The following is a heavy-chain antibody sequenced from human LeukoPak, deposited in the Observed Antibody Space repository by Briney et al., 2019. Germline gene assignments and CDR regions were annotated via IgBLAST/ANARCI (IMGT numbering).Heavy chain of an antibody. V-gene: IGHV3-23*01. J-gene: IGHJ4*02. D-gene: IGHD3-3*01. CDR2: ISDGVGST. CDR3: AKDGGYFFDS. Sequence: GGSLRLSCAASGFTLITYAMSWVRQTPGKGLEWVSRISDGVGSTYYADSVKGRFTISRDNFQNTLYLQMDSLRAEDTAIYYCAKDGGYFFDSWGQGTLVTVSS. CDR1: GFTLITYA.